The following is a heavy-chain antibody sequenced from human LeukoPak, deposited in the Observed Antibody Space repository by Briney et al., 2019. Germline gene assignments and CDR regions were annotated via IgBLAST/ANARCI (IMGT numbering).Heavy chain of an antibody. CDR3: ARGPRGGSYSPPHKPVYDY. J-gene: IGHJ4*02. CDR1: GGSFSGYY. Sequence: ASETLSLTCAVYGGSFSGYYWSWIRQPPGKGLEWIGEINHSGSTNYNPSLKSRVTISVDTSKNQFSQKLSSVTAADTAVYYCARGPRGGSYSPPHKPVYDYWGQGTLVTVSS. CDR2: INHSGST. D-gene: IGHD1-26*01. V-gene: IGHV4-34*01.